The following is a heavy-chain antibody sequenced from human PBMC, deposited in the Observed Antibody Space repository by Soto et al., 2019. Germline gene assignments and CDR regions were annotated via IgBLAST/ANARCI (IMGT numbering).Heavy chain of an antibody. Sequence: SETLSLTCSVSGDSISNSRFYWAWIRQPPGEGLEWIGSIYHTGNAYYNPSLKSRVTIFVDTSKNQFSLKLTSVTAADTALYYCARDYFDSSDYTTNWFDHWVQGALVT. V-gene: IGHV4-39*01. CDR1: GDSISNSRFY. CDR3: ARDYFDSSDYTTNWFDH. J-gene: IGHJ5*02. D-gene: IGHD3-22*01. CDR2: IYHTGNA.